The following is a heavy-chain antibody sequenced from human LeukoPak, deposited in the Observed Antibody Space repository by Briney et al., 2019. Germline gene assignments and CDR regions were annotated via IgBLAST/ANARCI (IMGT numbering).Heavy chain of an antibody. CDR3: ARAPYDILTGYYSSYYYYYMDV. D-gene: IGHD3-9*01. CDR1: GFTFSSYW. CDR2: IKQDGSEK. J-gene: IGHJ6*03. V-gene: IGHV3-7*01. Sequence: GGSLRLSCAASGFTFSSYWMSWVRQAPGKGLEWVANIKQDGSEKYVDSVKGRFTISRDNAKNSLYLQMNSLRAEDTAVYYCARAPYDILTGYYSSYYYYYMDVWGKGTTVTVSS.